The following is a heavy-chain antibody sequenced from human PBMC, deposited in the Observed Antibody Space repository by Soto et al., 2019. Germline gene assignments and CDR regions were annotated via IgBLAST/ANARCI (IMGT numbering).Heavy chain of an antibody. CDR3: ARGKKGTGSDAFDI. V-gene: IGHV1-69*13. D-gene: IGHD1-1*01. CDR2: IIPIFGTA. J-gene: IGHJ3*02. CDR1: GGTFSSYA. Sequence: ASVKVSCKASGGTFSSYAISWVRQAPGQGLEWMGGIIPIFGTANYAQKFQGRVTITADESTSTAYMELSSLRSEDTAVYYCARGKKGTGSDAFDIWGQGTMVTVSS.